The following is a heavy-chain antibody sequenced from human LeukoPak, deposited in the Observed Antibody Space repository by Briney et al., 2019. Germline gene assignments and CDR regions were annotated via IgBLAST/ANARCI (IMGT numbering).Heavy chain of an antibody. V-gene: IGHV3-30*02. CDR1: GLTFSIYG. J-gene: IGHJ4*02. CDR2: IRDDGSSE. D-gene: IGHD6-13*01. CDR3: ATLDHSSSWWPFDY. Sequence: GGSLRLSCAVSGLTFSIYGMHWVRQAPGKGLEWVTFIRDDGSSEHYADSVKGRFTVSRDHSKNTLYLQMNSLTLEDTAVYYCATLDHSSSWWPFDYWGQGTLVTVSS.